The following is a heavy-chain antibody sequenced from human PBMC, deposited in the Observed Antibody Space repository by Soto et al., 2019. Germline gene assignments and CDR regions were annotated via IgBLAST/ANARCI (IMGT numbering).Heavy chain of an antibody. CDR3: TRGGQLFAGNDFDY. J-gene: IGHJ4*02. CDR2: ISNYNGDT. Sequence: QVQLVQSGAEVKKPGASVKVSCKASGYTFTSYGISWVRQAPGQGLEWMGWISNYNGDTNYAQKLQGRVTMTTDTSTSTAYVELRSLKSDDTALYYCTRGGQLFAGNDFDYWGQGTLVTVSS. CDR1: GYTFTSYG. D-gene: IGHD3-10*02. V-gene: IGHV1-18*01.